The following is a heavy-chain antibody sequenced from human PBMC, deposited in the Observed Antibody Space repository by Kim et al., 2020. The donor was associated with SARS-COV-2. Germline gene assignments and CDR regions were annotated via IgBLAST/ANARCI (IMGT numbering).Heavy chain of an antibody. CDR1: GGSINSHY. CDR3: TRDNIVVVPAADWNGHYYYGMDV. D-gene: IGHD2-2*01. J-gene: IGHJ6*02. CDR2: IYYSGST. Sequence: SETLSLTCTVSGGSINSHYWSWVRQPPGKGLEWIGYIYYSGSTKYKPSLKSRVTISADTSKNQFSLRLTSVTAADTAIYYCTRDNIVVVPAADWNGHYYYGMDVWGQGTTVTVSS. V-gene: IGHV4-59*11.